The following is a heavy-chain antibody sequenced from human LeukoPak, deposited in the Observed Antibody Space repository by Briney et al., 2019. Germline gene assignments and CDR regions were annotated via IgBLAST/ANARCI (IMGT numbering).Heavy chain of an antibody. J-gene: IGHJ3*02. Sequence: ASETLSLTCTVSGGSISTYYWSWIRQPPGKGLEWIGEIVHSGNTKYNPSLKSRVTISVDTSKNQFSLNLTSVTAADTAVYYCARFGSSTWYKGAFDIWGQGTMVTVAS. CDR1: GGSISTYY. CDR2: IVHSGNT. CDR3: ARFGSSTWYKGAFDI. V-gene: IGHV4-34*12. D-gene: IGHD1-1*01.